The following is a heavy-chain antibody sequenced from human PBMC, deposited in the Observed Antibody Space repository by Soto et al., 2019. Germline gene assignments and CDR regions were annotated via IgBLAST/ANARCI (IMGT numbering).Heavy chain of an antibody. J-gene: IGHJ4*02. V-gene: IGHV4-38-2*01. D-gene: IGHD3-22*01. Sequence: PSETLSLTCGVSVYSITSGFYWGCVRQSPGKGLEWIGSISYSAKTFYNPSLASRLSIAVDTSMNQFSLRLTSVTAADTALYYCTRGAGAPWVRFDSWGQGTLVTVSS. CDR3: TRGAGAPWVRFDS. CDR2: ISYSAKT. CDR1: VYSITSGFY.